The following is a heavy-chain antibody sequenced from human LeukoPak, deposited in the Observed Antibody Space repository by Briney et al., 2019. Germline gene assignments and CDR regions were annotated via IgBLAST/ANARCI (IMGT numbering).Heavy chain of an antibody. J-gene: IGHJ3*02. D-gene: IGHD2-2*01. CDR1: GFTFSSYG. V-gene: IGHV3-33*01. CDR2: IWYDGSNK. CDR3: ARDLEDSSPFGAFDM. Sequence: GGSLRLSCAASGFTFSSYGMHWVRQAPGTGLEWVAVIWYDGSNKYYADSVKGRLTISRDNSKNTLYLQMNSLRAEDTAVYYCARDLEDSSPFGAFDMWGQGTMVTVSS.